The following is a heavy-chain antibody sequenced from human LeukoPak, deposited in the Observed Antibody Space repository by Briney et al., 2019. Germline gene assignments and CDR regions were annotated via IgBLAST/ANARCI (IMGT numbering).Heavy chain of an antibody. CDR1: GGSISSGGYS. CDR3: ARVLRGYSYDPYYFDY. Sequence: SETLSLTCAVSGGSISSGGYSWSWIRQPPGKGLEWIGYIYHSGSTYYNPSLKSRVTISVDRSKKQFPLKLSSVNAADTAVYYCARVLRGYSYDPYYFDYWGQGTRVTVSS. CDR2: IYHSGST. J-gene: IGHJ4*02. V-gene: IGHV4-30-2*01. D-gene: IGHD5-18*01.